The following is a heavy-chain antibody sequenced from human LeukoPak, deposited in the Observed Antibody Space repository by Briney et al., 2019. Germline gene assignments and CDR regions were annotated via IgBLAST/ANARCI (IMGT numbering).Heavy chain of an antibody. CDR1: GFTFSDYY. CDR3: ARSIVVVTATLGY. V-gene: IGHV3-11*01. J-gene: IGHJ4*02. CDR2: ISSSGSTI. Sequence: AGGSLRLSCAASGFTFSDYYMSWIRQAPGKGLEWVSYISSSGSTIYYADSVKGRFTISRDNAKNSLYLQMNSLRAEDTAVYYCARSIVVVTATLGYWGQGTLVTVSS. D-gene: IGHD2-21*02.